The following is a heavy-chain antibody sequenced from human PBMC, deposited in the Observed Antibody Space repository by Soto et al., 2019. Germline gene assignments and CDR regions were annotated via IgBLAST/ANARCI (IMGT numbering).Heavy chain of an antibody. D-gene: IGHD3-10*01. Sequence: ASVKVSCKASGYTFTSYGISWVRQAPGQGLEWMGWISAYNGNTNYAQKLQGRVTMTTDTSTSTAYMELRSLRSDDTAVYYCARIIFTGVKSSDGMDVWGQGTRSPSP. V-gene: IGHV1-18*01. CDR2: ISAYNGNT. CDR1: GYTFTSYG. J-gene: IGHJ6*02. CDR3: ARIIFTGVKSSDGMDV.